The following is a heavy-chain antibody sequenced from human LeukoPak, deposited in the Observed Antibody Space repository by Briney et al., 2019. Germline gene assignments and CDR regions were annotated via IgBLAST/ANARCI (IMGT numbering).Heavy chain of an antibody. V-gene: IGHV1-2*02. CDR2: INPNSGGT. CDR3: ARDRWRANWNDVGDAFDI. D-gene: IGHD1-1*01. Sequence: ASVKVSCKASGYTFTGYYMHWVRQAPGQGLEWMGWINPNSGGTNYAQKFQGRVTMTRDTSISTAYMELSRLRSDDTAVYYCARDRWRANWNDVGDAFDIWGQGTMVTVSS. CDR1: GYTFTGYY. J-gene: IGHJ3*02.